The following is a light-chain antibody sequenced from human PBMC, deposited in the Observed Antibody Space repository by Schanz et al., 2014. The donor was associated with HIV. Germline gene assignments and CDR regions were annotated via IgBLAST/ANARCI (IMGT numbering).Light chain of an antibody. J-gene: IGKJ2*01. Sequence: DIQMTQSPSTLSASVGDRVTITCRASQSISSWLAWYQQKPGKVPKLLIYKASSLESGVPSRFSGSGSGTEFTLTISSLQTDDFATYYCQHYDSYSFTFGQGTKLEIK. V-gene: IGKV1-5*03. CDR2: KAS. CDR1: QSISSW. CDR3: QHYDSYSFT.